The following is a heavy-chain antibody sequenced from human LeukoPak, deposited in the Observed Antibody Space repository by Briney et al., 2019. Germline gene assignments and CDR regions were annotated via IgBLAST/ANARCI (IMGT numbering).Heavy chain of an antibody. CDR3: ARDRRDPGAYYFDY. CDR1: GFTVSSNY. Sequence: GSLRLSCAASGFTVSSNYMSLVRQAPGKGLEWVSVIYSGGSTYYADSVKGRFTISRDNSKNTLYLQMNSLRAEDTAVYYCARDRRDPGAYYFDYWGQGTLVSV. J-gene: IGHJ4*02. CDR2: IYSGGST. D-gene: IGHD1-26*01. V-gene: IGHV3-53*01.